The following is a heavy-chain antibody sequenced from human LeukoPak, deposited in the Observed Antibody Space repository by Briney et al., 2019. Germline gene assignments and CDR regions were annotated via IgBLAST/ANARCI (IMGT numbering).Heavy chain of an antibody. J-gene: IGHJ4*02. D-gene: IGHD3-9*01. CDR1: GYTFTSYG. CDR2: TYNTYT. CDR3: ARALAQGGSFDLYYFDS. V-gene: IGHV1-18*01. Sequence: ASVEVSCKASGYTFTSYGISWVRQAPGQGLEWMGWTYNTYTHYAETFRDRLTMTTDTSTSTSYLELRSLRSDDTAVYYCARALAQGGSFDLYYFDSWGQGSLVTVSS.